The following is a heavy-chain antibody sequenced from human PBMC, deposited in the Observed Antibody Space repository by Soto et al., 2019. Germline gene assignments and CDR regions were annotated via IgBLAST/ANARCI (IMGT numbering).Heavy chain of an antibody. V-gene: IGHV1-18*01. D-gene: IGHD1-1*01. CDR2: ISAHNGNT. Sequence: QVHLVQSGAEVKKPGASVKVSCKGSGYAFTTYGITWVRQAPGQGLEWMRWISAHNGNTNYAQKLQGRVTVTRDTSKSTAYMELRSLRSDDTAVYYCARGRYGDYWGQGALVTVSS. CDR3: ARGRYGDY. J-gene: IGHJ4*02. CDR1: GYAFTTYG.